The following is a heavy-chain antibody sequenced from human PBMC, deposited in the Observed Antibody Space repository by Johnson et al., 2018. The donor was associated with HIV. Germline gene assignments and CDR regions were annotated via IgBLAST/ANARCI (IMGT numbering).Heavy chain of an antibody. D-gene: IGHD3-22*01. Sequence: VQLVESGGGLVQPGGSLRLSCAASGFTFSSYAMSWVRQAPGKGLEWVSAISGSGGSTYYADSVKGWFTISRDNSKNTLYLQMNSLRAEDTAVYYCAKDRGYYYDTGGAFDIWGQGTMVTVSS. CDR2: ISGSGGST. CDR3: AKDRGYYYDTGGAFDI. V-gene: IGHV3-23*04. CDR1: GFTFSSYA. J-gene: IGHJ3*02.